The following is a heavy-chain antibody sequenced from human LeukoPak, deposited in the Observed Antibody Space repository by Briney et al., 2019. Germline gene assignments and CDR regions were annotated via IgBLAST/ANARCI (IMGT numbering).Heavy chain of an antibody. Sequence: GASVKVSFTASGYTFTDYFMHWVRQAPGQGLEWMGWINPNSGGTHYAQKFQGRVTMTRDTSISTAYMELGRLRSDDTAVYYCARDPGYSSPRGDYWGQGTLVTVSS. V-gene: IGHV1-2*02. CDR1: GYTFTDYF. CDR2: INPNSGGT. CDR3: ARDPGYSSPRGDY. J-gene: IGHJ4*02. D-gene: IGHD5-18*01.